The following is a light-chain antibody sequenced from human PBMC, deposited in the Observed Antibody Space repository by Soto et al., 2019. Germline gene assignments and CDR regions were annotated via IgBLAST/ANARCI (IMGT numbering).Light chain of an antibody. V-gene: IGLV1-36*01. J-gene: IGLJ3*02. CDR1: SANVGDNA. Sequence: QSVLTQPPSVSEAPRQRVTISCSGSSANVGDNAVSWYQQLPGKPPKLLIYYDDLRPSGVSGRFSGSKSGTSASLAISGLQSGDEGDYYCAAWDDNVNGWVFGGRTKVTVL. CDR3: AAWDDNVNGWV. CDR2: YDD.